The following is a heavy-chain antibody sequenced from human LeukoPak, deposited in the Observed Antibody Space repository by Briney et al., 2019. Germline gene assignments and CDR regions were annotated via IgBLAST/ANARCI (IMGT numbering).Heavy chain of an antibody. J-gene: IGHJ4*02. CDR3: ASGPYSSSYFAS. CDR1: GFTFTNFA. Sequence: GGTLRLSCAASGFTFTNFAMRWVRQAPGKGLEWVADISGGGEHTFYADSVKRRFSISRDNSKDTLHLQMSILRPEDTALYYCASGPYSSSYFASWGQGTMVTVSS. CDR2: ISGGGEHT. D-gene: IGHD6-13*01. V-gene: IGHV3-23*01.